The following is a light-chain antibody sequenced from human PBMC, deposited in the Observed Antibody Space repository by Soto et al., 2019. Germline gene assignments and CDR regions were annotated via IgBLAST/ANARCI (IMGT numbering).Light chain of an antibody. V-gene: IGLV6-57*04. CDR2: QDN. CDR3: HSYDSSAHWV. J-gene: IGLJ3*02. CDR1: GGSIANNY. Sequence: NFMLTQPHSVSESPGKTVTISCTRSGGSIANNYVQWYQKRPGSAPTPVISQDNERPSGVPDRFSGSIDSSSNSASLTISGLRTEDEADYYCHSYDSSAHWVFGGGTKLTVL.